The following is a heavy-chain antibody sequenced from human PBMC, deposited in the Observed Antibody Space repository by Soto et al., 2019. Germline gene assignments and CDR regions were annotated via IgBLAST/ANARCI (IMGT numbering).Heavy chain of an antibody. V-gene: IGHV3-48*02. Sequence: GALRLSCAASRFTFSDYNMDWVRQAPGKGLEWVAYIHRSGSPIYYADSVKGRFTISRDNAKNSLYLQMNSLSDEDTAVYYCARDGDQNGIMDFSGQGTLGTVSS. D-gene: IGHD7-27*01. CDR1: RFTFSDYN. CDR2: IHRSGSPI. CDR3: ARDGDQNGIMDF. J-gene: IGHJ4*02.